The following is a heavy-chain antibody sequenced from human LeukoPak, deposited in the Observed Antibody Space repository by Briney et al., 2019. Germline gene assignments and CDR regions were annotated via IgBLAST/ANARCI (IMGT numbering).Heavy chain of an antibody. CDR2: IYYSGST. CDR1: GGSISSGGYY. D-gene: IGHD6-13*01. CDR3: ARDRTGSWYDNWFDP. J-gene: IGHJ5*02. V-gene: IGHV4-31*03. Sequence: SETLSLTCTVSGGSISSGGYYWSWIRQHPGKGLEWIGYIYYSGSTYYNPSLKSRLTISVDTSKNQFSLKLSSVTAADTALYYCARDRTGSWYDNWFDPWGQGTLVTVSS.